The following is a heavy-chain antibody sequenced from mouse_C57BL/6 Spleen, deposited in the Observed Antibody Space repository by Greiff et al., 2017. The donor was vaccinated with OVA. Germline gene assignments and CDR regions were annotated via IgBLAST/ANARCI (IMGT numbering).Heavy chain of an antibody. J-gene: IGHJ2*01. Sequence: VQLKESGPELVKPGASVKIPCKASGYTFTDYNMDWVKQSHGKSLEWIGDINPNNGGTIYNQKFKGKATLTADKSSSTTYIELRSLTSDYTAVYCCARNNYSFDYWGQGTTLTVSS. D-gene: IGHD1-1*01. V-gene: IGHV1-18*01. CDR3: ARNNYSFDY. CDR1: GYTFTDYN. CDR2: INPNNGGT.